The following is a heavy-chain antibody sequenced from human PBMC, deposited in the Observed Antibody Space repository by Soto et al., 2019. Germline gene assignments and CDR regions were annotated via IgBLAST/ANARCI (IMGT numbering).Heavy chain of an antibody. Sequence: GVLRLSCASSGFSDGIDYMSWVRNAPRKGLERVSLIYSGDTTYYADSVKVRFTISRDNSKNTLYLQMNSLRIEDTAVYHCARARRDVRSYQYDAFDIWGQGTMVTVSS. D-gene: IGHD3-10*02. J-gene: IGHJ3*02. CDR1: GFSDGIDY. V-gene: IGHV3-53*01. CDR2: IYSGDTT. CDR3: ARARRDVRSYQYDAFDI.